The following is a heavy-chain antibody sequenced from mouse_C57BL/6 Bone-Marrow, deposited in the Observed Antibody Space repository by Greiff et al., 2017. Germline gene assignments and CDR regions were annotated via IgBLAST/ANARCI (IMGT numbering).Heavy chain of an antibody. CDR1: GFTFSDIY. J-gene: IGHJ1*03. D-gene: IGHD1-1*01. V-gene: IGHV7-1*01. CDR3: ARAYYYGSSHYWYFDV. Sequence: EVKLVESGGGLVQSGRSLRRSGATSGFTFSDIYMEWFRKALGKGLEWFAASRNKANDYTTEYSASVKGRFIVSRDTSQSILYLQMNALRAEDTAIYYCARAYYYGSSHYWYFDVWGTGTTVTVSS. CDR2: SRNKANDYTT.